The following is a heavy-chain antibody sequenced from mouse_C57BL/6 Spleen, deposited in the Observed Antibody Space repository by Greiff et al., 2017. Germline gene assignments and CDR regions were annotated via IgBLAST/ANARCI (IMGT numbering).Heavy chain of an antibody. CDR2: INPGSGGT. Sequence: VQLQQSGAELVRPGTSVKVSCKASGYAFTNYLIEWVKQRPGQGLEWTGVINPGSGGTNYNEKFKGKATLTADKSSSTAYMQLSSLTSEDSAVYFCARAYYSNYVDYWGQGTTLTVSS. D-gene: IGHD2-5*01. J-gene: IGHJ2*01. CDR1: GYAFTNYL. CDR3: ARAYYSNYVDY. V-gene: IGHV1-54*01.